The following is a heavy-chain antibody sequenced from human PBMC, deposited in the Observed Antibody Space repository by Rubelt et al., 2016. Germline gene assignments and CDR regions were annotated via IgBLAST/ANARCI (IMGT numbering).Heavy chain of an antibody. V-gene: IGHV1-2*02. D-gene: IGHD4-11*01. CDR3: AGGPNMTTVSPGFDY. Sequence: GEGLEWMGWINPNSGGTNYAQKFLGRVTMTRDTSISTAYMGLSRLRPDDTAVYYCAGGPNMTTVSPGFDYWGQGTLVTVSS. J-gene: IGHJ4*02. CDR2: INPNSGGT.